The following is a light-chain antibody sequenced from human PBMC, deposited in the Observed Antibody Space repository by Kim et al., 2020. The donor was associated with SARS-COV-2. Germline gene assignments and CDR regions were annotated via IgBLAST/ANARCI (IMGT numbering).Light chain of an antibody. Sequence: SVSPGKTASITCSGDKLGDKYACWYQQKPGQSPVLVIYQDSKRPSGFPERFSGSNSGNTATLTISGTQAMDEADYYCQAWDSSVVFGGGTQLTVL. CDR1: KLGDKY. J-gene: IGLJ2*01. V-gene: IGLV3-1*01. CDR3: QAWDSSVV. CDR2: QDS.